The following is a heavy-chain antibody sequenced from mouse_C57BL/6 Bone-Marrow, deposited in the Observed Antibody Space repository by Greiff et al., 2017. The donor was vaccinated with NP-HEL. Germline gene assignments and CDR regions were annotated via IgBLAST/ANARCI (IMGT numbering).Heavy chain of an antibody. CDR3: VRYDYDLAY. CDR2: IRSKSNNYAT. J-gene: IGHJ3*01. CDR1: GFSFNTYA. D-gene: IGHD2-4*01. Sequence: EAGGGLVQPKGSLKLSCAASGFSFNTYAMNWVRQAPGKGLEWVARIRSKSNNYATYYADSVKDRFTISRDDSESMLYLQMNNLKTEDTAMYYCVRYDYDLAYWGQGTLVTVSA. V-gene: IGHV10-1*01.